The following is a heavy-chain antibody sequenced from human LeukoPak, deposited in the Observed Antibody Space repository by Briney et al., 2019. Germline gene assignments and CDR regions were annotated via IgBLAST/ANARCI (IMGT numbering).Heavy chain of an antibody. CDR1: GGTFSSYA. J-gene: IGHJ5*02. CDR3: ARSFGCSGGSCYSNWFDP. V-gene: IGHV1-69*13. Sequence: SVKVSCKASGGTFSSYAISWVRQAPGQGLEWMGGVIPIFGTANYAQKFQGRVTITADESTSTAYMELSSLRSEDTAVYYCARSFGCSGGSCYSNWFDPWGQGTLVTVSS. D-gene: IGHD2-15*01. CDR2: VIPIFGTA.